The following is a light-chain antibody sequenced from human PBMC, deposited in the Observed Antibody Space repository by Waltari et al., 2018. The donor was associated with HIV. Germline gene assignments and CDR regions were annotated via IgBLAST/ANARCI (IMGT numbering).Light chain of an antibody. CDR2: DVS. CDR1: SSDVGGYNY. CDR3: SSYTSTYV. V-gene: IGLV2-14*01. J-gene: IGLJ1*01. Sequence: QSALTQPASVSGSPGQSITISCTGTSSDVGGYNYVSWYQQHPGKAPQLMIYDVSNRPSGVSKRFSGSKSGNTASLTISGLQAEDEADYYCSSYTSTYVFGTGTKVTVL.